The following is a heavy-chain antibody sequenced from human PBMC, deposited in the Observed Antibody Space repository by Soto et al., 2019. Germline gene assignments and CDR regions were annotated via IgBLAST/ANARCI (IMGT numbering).Heavy chain of an antibody. CDR1: GYTFTSYA. D-gene: IGHD3-22*01. Sequence: GASVKVSCKASGYTFTSYAMHWVRQAPGQRLEWMGWINAGNGNTKYSQKFQGRVTITRDTSASTAYMELSSLRSEDTAVYYCAKDTFYRDRSGYYLFACWGQGTLVPVSS. V-gene: IGHV1-3*01. CDR3: AKDTFYRDRSGYYLFAC. J-gene: IGHJ4*02. CDR2: INAGNGNT.